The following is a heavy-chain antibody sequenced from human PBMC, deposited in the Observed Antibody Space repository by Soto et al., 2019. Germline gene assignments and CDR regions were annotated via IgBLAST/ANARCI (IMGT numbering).Heavy chain of an antibody. J-gene: IGHJ4*02. CDR3: XXXXXXXXXXXXL. CDR1: XXXXXXXX. CDR2: INPKSGVT. V-gene: IGHV1-2*02. Sequence: QVQLVQXGAELXKPGASVKVSCKXXXXXXXXXXXXXXXXXXGXGLEWMGWINPKSGVTNYAQRFQGRVTMTMDTSMSTAYMELXSLXXXXXXXXXXXXXXXXXXXXXXLWGQGTLVTVSS.